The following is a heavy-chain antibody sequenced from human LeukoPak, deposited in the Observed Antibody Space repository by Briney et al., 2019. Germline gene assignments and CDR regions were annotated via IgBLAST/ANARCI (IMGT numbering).Heavy chain of an antibody. CDR1: GFTFSSYA. CDR3: AKIPGPSIAVAGNFDY. V-gene: IGHV3-23*01. D-gene: IGHD6-19*01. Sequence: GSLRLSCAASGFTFSSYAMSWVRQAPGKGLEWVSATSASGGSTHYADSVKGRFTISRDNSKNTLYLQMNSLRAEDTAVYYCAKIPGPSIAVAGNFDYWGQGTLVTVSS. J-gene: IGHJ4*02. CDR2: TSASGGST.